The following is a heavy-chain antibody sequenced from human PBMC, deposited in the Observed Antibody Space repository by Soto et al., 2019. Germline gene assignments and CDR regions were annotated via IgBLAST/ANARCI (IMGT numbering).Heavy chain of an antibody. CDR1: GGSISSSNW. J-gene: IGHJ5*02. V-gene: IGHV4-4*02. D-gene: IGHD2-8*01. CDR3: ARVWVYATNWFDP. CDR2: IYHSGST. Sequence: SETLSLTCAVSGGSISSSNWWSWVREPPGKGLEWIGEIYHSGSTNYNPSLKSRVTISVDKSKNQFSLKLSSVTAADTAVYYCARVWVYATNWFDPWGQGTLVTVSS.